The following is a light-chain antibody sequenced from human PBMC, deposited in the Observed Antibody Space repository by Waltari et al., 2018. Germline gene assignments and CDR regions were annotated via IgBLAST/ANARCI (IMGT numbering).Light chain of an antibody. CDR1: SSDVGGYNY. J-gene: IGLJ1*01. V-gene: IGLV2-14*03. Sequence: QSALTQPASVSGSPGQSITISCTGTSSDVGGYNYVSWYQQNPGKAPKFMIYDVSKRPSGVSDRFSGSKSGNTASLTISGLQAEDEADYYCCSYATRDSYVFGTGTKVTVL. CDR3: CSYATRDSYV. CDR2: DVS.